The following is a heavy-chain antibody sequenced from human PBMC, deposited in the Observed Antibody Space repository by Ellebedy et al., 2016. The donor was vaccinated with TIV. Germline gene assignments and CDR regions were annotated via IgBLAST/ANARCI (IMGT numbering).Heavy chain of an antibody. Sequence: GGSLRLSXPASGFTFTSHGFHWVRQAPGKGLEWVAVIWYDGSKEYYADSVKGRFTISRDDGQNTLYLQMNSLRTEDTAVHYCARAIEWLYPDYWGQGTRVTVSS. J-gene: IGHJ4*02. V-gene: IGHV3-33*01. CDR1: GFTFTSHG. CDR2: IWYDGSKE. CDR3: ARAIEWLYPDY. D-gene: IGHD6-19*01.